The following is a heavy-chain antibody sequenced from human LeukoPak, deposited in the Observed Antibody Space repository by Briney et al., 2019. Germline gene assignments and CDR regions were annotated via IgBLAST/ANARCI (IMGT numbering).Heavy chain of an antibody. J-gene: IGHJ4*02. D-gene: IGHD4-17*01. V-gene: IGHV1-69*13. CDR3: ARGDYGDYAFDY. Sequence: SVKVSCKASGGTFSSYAISWVRQAPGQGLEWMGGIIPIFGTANYAQKFQGRVTITADESTSTAYMELSSLRSDDTAVYYCARGDYGDYAFDYWGQGTLVTVSS. CDR2: IIPIFGTA. CDR1: GGTFSSYA.